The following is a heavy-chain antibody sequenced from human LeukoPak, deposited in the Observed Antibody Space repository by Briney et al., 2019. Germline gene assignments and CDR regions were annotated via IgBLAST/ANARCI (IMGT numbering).Heavy chain of an antibody. D-gene: IGHD3-10*01. CDR3: AKNRGYGSGSYRHFDH. Sequence: GRSLRLSCAASGFSFVSHAMHWVRQAPGKGLEWVALISYDGSSTYYADSVKGRFSISRESSKNTLYLQMNSLRAEDTAIYYCAKNRGYGSGSYRHFDHWGQGTLVTVSS. J-gene: IGHJ4*02. V-gene: IGHV3-30*18. CDR1: GFSFVSHA. CDR2: ISYDGSST.